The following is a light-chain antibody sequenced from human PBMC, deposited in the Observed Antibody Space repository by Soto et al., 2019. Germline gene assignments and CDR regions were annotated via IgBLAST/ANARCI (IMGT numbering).Light chain of an antibody. J-gene: IGLJ3*02. CDR2: EVT. CDR3: TSYVGNDIWV. V-gene: IGLV2-8*01. CDR1: SSDVGAYQY. Sequence: QSALTQPPSSSGSHGQSVTISCTGTSSDVGAYQYVSWYQQYPGKAPKLMIYEVTKRPSGVPDRFSGSKSGNTASLTVSGIQAEDEADYYCTSYVGNDIWVFGGGTKLTVL.